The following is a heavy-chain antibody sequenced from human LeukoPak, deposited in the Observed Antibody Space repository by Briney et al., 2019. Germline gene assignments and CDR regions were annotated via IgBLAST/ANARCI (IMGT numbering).Heavy chain of an antibody. V-gene: IGHV4-59*01. J-gene: IGHJ4*02. D-gene: IGHD3-22*01. Sequence: SETLSLTCTVSGGSISSYYWSWIRQPPGKGLEWIGYIYYSGSTNYNPSLESRVTISVDTSKNQFSLKLSSVTAADTAVYYCARLRSGYHLDYWGQGTLVTVSS. CDR3: ARLRSGYHLDY. CDR1: GGSISSYY. CDR2: IYYSGST.